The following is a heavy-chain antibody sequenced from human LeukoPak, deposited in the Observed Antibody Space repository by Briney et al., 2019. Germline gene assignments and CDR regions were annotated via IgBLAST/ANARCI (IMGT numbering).Heavy chain of an antibody. V-gene: IGHV4-59*01. J-gene: IGHJ4*02. D-gene: IGHD1-14*01. CDR2: IYYSGST. Sequence: SETLSLTCTVSGGSISSYYWSWIRQPPGKGLEWIGYIYYSGSTNYNPSLKSRVTISVDTSKNQFSLKLSSVTAADTAVYYCARAAGTNWYFFDYWSQGTLVTVSS. CDR3: ARAAGTNWYFFDY. CDR1: GGSISSYY.